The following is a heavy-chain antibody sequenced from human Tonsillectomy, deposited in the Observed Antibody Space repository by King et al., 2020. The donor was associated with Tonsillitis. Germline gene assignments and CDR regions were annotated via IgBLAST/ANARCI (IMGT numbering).Heavy chain of an antibody. CDR2: INPNSVGT. V-gene: IGHV1-2*02. J-gene: IGHJ5*02. CDR1: GYTFTGYY. D-gene: IGHD5-18*01. CDR3: ARAGTAMAKGNWFDP. Sequence: VQLVESGAEVKKPGASVKVSCKASGYTFTGYYMHWGRQAPGQGLEWMGGINPNSVGTNHAQKFQGRVTMTRDTSISTAYMELSRLRSDDTAGYYCARAGTAMAKGNWFDPWGQGTLVTVSS.